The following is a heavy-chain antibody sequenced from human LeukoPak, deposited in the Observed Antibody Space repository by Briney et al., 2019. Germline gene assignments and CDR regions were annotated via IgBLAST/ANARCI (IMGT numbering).Heavy chain of an antibody. J-gene: IGHJ4*02. D-gene: IGHD2/OR15-2a*01. CDR1: GGSISSYY. Sequence: SETLSLTCTVSGGSISSYYWSWIRQPPGKGLEWIAYISDIGSTNYNPSLKSRATISLDTSKNQFSLKLSSVTAADTAVYYCAGHHPRNTVDFWGQGTLVTVSS. V-gene: IGHV4-59*08. CDR2: ISDIGST. CDR3: AGHHPRNTVDF.